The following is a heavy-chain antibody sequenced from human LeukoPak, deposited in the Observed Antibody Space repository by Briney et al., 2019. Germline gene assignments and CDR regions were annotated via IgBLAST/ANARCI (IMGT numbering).Heavy chain of an antibody. CDR2: ISNIDGST. D-gene: IGHD5-18*01. J-gene: IGHJ4*02. Sequence: GGSLRLSCVASGFSFNNYGMNWVRQAPGKGLEWVSSISNIDGSTKYADSVKGRFTISTDKSKNTLFLQMNSLRAEDTAVYYCAKGIRTLDYWGQGTLVTVSS. V-gene: IGHV3-23*01. CDR1: GFSFNNYG. CDR3: AKGIRTLDY.